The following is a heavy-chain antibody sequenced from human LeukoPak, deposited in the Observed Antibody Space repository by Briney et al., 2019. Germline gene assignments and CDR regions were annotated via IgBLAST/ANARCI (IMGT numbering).Heavy chain of an antibody. CDR3: ARDSGNYHYDMDV. Sequence: ASVTVSCKTSGYSFNSHHVRWVRQAPGQGLEWMGINFFHDGTTSNTQKFPGRLTTTRDTSTSTVYMELSSLRSEDTAVYYCARDSGNYHYDMDVWGQGTTVIVSS. D-gene: IGHD3-10*01. CDR1: GYSFNSHH. V-gene: IGHV1-46*02. J-gene: IGHJ6*02. CDR2: NFFHDGTT.